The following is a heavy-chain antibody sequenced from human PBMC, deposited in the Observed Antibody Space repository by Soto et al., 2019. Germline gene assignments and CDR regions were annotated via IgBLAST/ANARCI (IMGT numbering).Heavy chain of an antibody. J-gene: IGHJ6*02. CDR1: GFTSSSYA. CDR3: AGQKRYYYYYYGMDV. Sequence: GSLRVSCAASGFTSSSYAMSWVRQAPGKGLEWVSAISGSGGSTYYADSVKGRFTISRDNSKNTLYLQMNSLRAEDTAVYYCAGQKRYYYYYYGMDVWGQGTTVTVSS. CDR2: ISGSGGST. V-gene: IGHV3-23*01. D-gene: IGHD3-16*01.